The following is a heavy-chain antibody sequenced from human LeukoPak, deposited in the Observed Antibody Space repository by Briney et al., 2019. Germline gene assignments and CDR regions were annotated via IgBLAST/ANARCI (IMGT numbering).Heavy chain of an antibody. J-gene: IGHJ4*02. CDR2: ISGSGDFT. Sequence: GGTLRLSCAASGFSFSTYGMSWVRQAPGKGLEWVSAISGSGDFTYYADSVKGRFTISRDNSKNTLFLQMNSLRDEDTAVYYCARVLVYDILTGYGYWGQGTLVTVSS. CDR1: GFSFSTYG. CDR3: ARVLVYDILTGYGY. D-gene: IGHD3-9*01. V-gene: IGHV3-23*01.